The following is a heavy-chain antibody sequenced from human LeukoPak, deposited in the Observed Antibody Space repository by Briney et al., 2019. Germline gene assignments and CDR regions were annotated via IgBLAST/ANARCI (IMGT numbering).Heavy chain of an antibody. CDR1: GYTFTSNY. CDR2: IYPRDGST. J-gene: IGHJ4*02. CDR3: ARDQEGFDY. V-gene: IGHV1-46*01. Sequence: ASVKGSYKASGYTFTSNYIHWVRQAPGQGLEWMGMIYPRDGSTSYAQKFQGRVTVTRDTSTSTVHMELSGLRSEDTAVYYCARDQEGFDYWGQGTLVTVSS.